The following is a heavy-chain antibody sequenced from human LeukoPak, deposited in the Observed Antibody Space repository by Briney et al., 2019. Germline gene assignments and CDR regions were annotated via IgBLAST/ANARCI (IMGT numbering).Heavy chain of an antibody. J-gene: IGHJ2*01. CDR2: ISSRSSYI. CDR3: ARDLGDIVLEPPSIHFDL. V-gene: IGHV3-21*01. CDR1: GFIFSYYS. Sequence: GGSLRLSCSASGFIFSYYSMNWVRQAPGKGLEWVASISSRSSYIYYEDSLKGRFTISRDNAKNSLHLQMTGLRVEDTAMYFCARDLGDIVLEPPSIHFDLWGRGTLVTVSS. D-gene: IGHD3-16*01.